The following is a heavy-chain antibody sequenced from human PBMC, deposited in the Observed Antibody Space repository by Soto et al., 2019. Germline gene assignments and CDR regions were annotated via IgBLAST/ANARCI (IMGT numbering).Heavy chain of an antibody. CDR3: ARSAWRFEH. J-gene: IGHJ4*02. CDR2: INRSGST. Sequence: SETLSLTCAVYGGSFSGHYWSWIRQTPWKGLEWIGEINRSGSTHYNPSLESRVTISVDTSENQFSLKVNSVTAADTGVYYCARSAWRFEHWGQGTLVTLSS. CDR1: GGSFSGHY. V-gene: IGHV4-34*01.